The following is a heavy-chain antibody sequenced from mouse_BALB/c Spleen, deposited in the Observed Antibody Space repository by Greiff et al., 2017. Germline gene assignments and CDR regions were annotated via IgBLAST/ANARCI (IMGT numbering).Heavy chain of an antibody. V-gene: IGHV14-3*02. Sequence: VQLQQSGAELVKPGASVKLSCTASGFNIKDTYMHWVKQRPEQGLEWIGRIDPANGNTKYDPKFQGKATITADTSSNTAYLQLSSLTSEDTAVYYWASTQLGLPAMDYWGQGTSVTVSS. J-gene: IGHJ4*01. CDR1: GFNIKDTY. CDR3: ASTQLGLPAMDY. D-gene: IGHD3-1*01. CDR2: IDPANGNT.